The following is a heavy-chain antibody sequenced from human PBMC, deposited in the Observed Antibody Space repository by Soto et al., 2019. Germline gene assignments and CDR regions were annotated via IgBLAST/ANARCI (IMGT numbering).Heavy chain of an antibody. V-gene: IGHV3-74*01. J-gene: IGHJ4*02. CDR2: INSDGSST. CDR3: ARDRDGYNSGYYFDY. Sequence: LRLSCAASGFTFSSYWMHWVRQAPGKGLVWVSRINSDGSSTSYADSVKGRFTISRDNAKNTLYLQMNSLRAEDTAVYYCARDRDGYNSGYYFDYWGQGTLVTVSS. D-gene: IGHD5-12*01. CDR1: GFTFSSYW.